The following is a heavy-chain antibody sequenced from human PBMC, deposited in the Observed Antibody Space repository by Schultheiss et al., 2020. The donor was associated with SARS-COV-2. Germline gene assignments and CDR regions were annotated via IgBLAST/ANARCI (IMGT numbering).Heavy chain of an antibody. Sequence: SETLSLTCTVSGGSISSSSYYWGWIRQPPGKGLEWIGSIYYSGSTNYNPSLKSRVTISVDTSKNQFSLKLNSVTAADTAVYYCARDSDGIDYWGQGTLVTVSS. D-gene: IGHD5-24*01. CDR3: ARDSDGIDY. CDR1: GGSISSSSYY. CDR2: IYYSGST. J-gene: IGHJ4*02. V-gene: IGHV4-39*07.